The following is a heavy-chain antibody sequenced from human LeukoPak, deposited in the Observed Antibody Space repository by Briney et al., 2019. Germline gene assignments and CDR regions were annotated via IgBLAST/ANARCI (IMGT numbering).Heavy chain of an antibody. D-gene: IGHD6-13*01. V-gene: IGHV1-18*01. CDR3: ARDFLAAAGTYYYYYGMDV. J-gene: IGHJ6*02. CDR2: ISAYNGNT. Sequence: ASVKVSCKASGYTFMRYGFSWVRQAPGQGLEWMGWISAYNGNTNYAQKLQGRVTMTTDTSTSTAYMELRSLRSDDTAVYYCARDFLAAAGTYYYYYGMDVWGQGTTVTVSS. CDR1: GYTFMRYG.